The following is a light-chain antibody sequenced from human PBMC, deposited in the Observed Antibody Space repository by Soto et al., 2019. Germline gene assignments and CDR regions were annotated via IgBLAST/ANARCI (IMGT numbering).Light chain of an antibody. V-gene: IGKV3-20*01. CDR3: QQYGGSPWT. J-gene: IGKJ1*01. Sequence: DIVLTQSPGTLSLSPGERASLSCRASQSVSSSFLAWYQQRPGQAPRLLMYGASSRATGIPDRFSGSGSGTDFTLTISRLEPEDFAVYYCQQYGGSPWTFGQGTKVDIK. CDR1: QSVSSSF. CDR2: GAS.